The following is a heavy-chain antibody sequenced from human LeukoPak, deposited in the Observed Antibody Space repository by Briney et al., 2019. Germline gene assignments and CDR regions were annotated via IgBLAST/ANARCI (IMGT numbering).Heavy chain of an antibody. V-gene: IGHV1-2*04. Sequence: ASVNVSCKASGYTFTGYYMHWVRQAPGQGLEWMGWINPNSGGTNYAQKFQGWVTMTRDTSISTAYMELSRLRSDDTAVYYCARGYQDDFWSGYYYYYGMDVWGQGTTVTVSS. D-gene: IGHD3-3*01. J-gene: IGHJ6*02. CDR2: INPNSGGT. CDR1: GYTFTGYY. CDR3: ARGYQDDFWSGYYYYYGMDV.